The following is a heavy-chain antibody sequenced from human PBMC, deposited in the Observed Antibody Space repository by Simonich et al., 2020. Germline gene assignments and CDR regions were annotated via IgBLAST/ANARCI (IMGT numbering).Heavy chain of an antibody. J-gene: IGHJ4*02. CDR2: SSGRGGST. V-gene: IGHV3-23*01. Sequence: EVQLLESGGGLVQPGGSLRLSCAASGFTFSSYAMSWVRQAPGRGLSWVSASSGRGGSTDYADSGKGRFTISRDNSKNTLYLQMNSLRAEDTAVYYCAKRSGVSITGTFDYWGQGTLVTVSS. CDR1: GFTFSSYA. D-gene: IGHD1-7*01. CDR3: AKRSGVSITGTFDY.